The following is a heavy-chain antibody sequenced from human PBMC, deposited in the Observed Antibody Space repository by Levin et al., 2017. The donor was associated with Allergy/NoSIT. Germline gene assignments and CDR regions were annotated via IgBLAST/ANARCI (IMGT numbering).Heavy chain of an antibody. D-gene: IGHD5-18*01. V-gene: IGHV3-30-3*01. Sequence: GGSLRLSCGASGFTFSSYTMHWVRQAPGKGLEWVAVISYDGNNKYYADSVKGRFTLSRDNSKNTLYLQMNSLRAEDTALYYCARASYGYAGWDYWGQGALVTVSS. CDR1: GFTFSSYT. J-gene: IGHJ4*02. CDR2: ISYDGNNK. CDR3: ARASYGYAGWDY.